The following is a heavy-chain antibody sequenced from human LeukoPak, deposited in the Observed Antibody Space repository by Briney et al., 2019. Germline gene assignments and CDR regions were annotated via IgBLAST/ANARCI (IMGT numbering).Heavy chain of an antibody. V-gene: IGHV5-10-1*01. CDR2: IDPSDSYT. D-gene: IGHD3-9*01. J-gene: IGHJ3*02. Sequence: GESLKISCKSSGHSFTSYWITWVRQMPGKGLEWMGRIDPSDSYTNYSPSFQGHVTISADKSISTAYLQWSSLKASDTAIYYCARHENIFSTFDMWGQGTMVTVSS. CDR1: GHSFTSYW. CDR3: ARHENIFSTFDM.